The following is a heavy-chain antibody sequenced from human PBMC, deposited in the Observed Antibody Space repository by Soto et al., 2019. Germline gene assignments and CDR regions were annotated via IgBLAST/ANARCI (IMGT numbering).Heavy chain of an antibody. Sequence: EVQLLESGGGLVQPGRSLRLSCAASGFTFSNYAMSWVRQAPGQGQDWVSAISCSGGTTYYAGSVKGRFPISRDNSTNTLFLQMFSLRAEDAAVYYCAKFFVDTGSNSGWPWSFHYWGQGALVTVSS. J-gene: IGHJ4*02. CDR3: AKFFVDTGSNSGWPWSFHY. V-gene: IGHV3-23*01. CDR1: GFTFSNYA. D-gene: IGHD6-25*01. CDR2: ISCSGGTT.